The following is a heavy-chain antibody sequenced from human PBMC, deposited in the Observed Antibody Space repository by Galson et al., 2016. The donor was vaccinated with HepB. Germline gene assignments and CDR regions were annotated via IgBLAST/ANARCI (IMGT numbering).Heavy chain of an antibody. V-gene: IGHV2-5*02. CDR1: GFSLSSNGEA. CDR3: VHRNYDFWSCYDPKWYLDV. Sequence: PALVKPTQTLTLSCSFSGFSLSSNGEAVGWIRQPPGKALEWLAMIYWDDDKRFSPSLNSRLTITKDTSNNQVFLTLTNMDPVDTGTYYCVHRNYDFWSCYDPKWYLDVWGRGTLVTVSS. D-gene: IGHD3-3*01. J-gene: IGHJ2*01. CDR2: IYWDDDK.